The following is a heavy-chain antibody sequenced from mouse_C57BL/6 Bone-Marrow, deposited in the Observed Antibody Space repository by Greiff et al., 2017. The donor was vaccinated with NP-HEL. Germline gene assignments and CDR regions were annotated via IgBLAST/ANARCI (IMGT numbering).Heavy chain of an antibody. V-gene: IGHV4-1*01. J-gene: IGHJ2*01. CDR2: IHPDSSTI. CDR1: GIDFSRYW. CDR3: AGSYYDYLYFDY. Sequence: EADGIDFSRYWMSWVRRAPGKGLEWIGEIHPDSSTINYAPSLNDKFIISRDNAKNTLYLQMSKVRSEDTALYYCAGSYYDYLYFDYWGQGTTLTVSS. D-gene: IGHD2-4*01.